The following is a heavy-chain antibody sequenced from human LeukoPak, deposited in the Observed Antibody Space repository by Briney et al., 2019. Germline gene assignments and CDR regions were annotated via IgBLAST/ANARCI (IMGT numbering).Heavy chain of an antibody. CDR1: GFTFSNSA. J-gene: IGHJ4*02. Sequence: PGGSLRLSCAASGFTFSNSAMSWVRQAPGKGLEWVSAISGSGGSTYYPDSVKGRFTISRDNSKNTLYLQMNSLRAEDTAVYYCTRESSVGAHKAFDFWGQGTLVTVSS. CDR3: TRESSVGAHKAFDF. D-gene: IGHD1-26*01. V-gene: IGHV3-23*01. CDR2: ISGSGGST.